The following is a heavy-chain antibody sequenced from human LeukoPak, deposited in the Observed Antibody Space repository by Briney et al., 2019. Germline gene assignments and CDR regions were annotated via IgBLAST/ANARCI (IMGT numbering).Heavy chain of an antibody. V-gene: IGHV4-30-2*01. CDR1: GGSISSGGYS. CDR3: VRDRGEFSYSHDY. Sequence: PSETLSLTCAVSGGSISSGGYSWSWIRQPPGKGLEWIGYIYHSGSANYNPSLKSRVTISLDTSENHFSLRLSSVTAADTAVYYCVRDRGEFSYSHDYWGQGTLVTVSS. J-gene: IGHJ4*02. D-gene: IGHD1-26*01. CDR2: IYHSGSA.